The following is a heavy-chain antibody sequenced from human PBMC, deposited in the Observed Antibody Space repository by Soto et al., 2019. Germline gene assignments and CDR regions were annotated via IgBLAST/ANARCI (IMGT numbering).Heavy chain of an antibody. CDR3: AKNYYFYN. CDR1: GFTFTNYA. CDR2: IGTGGDT. J-gene: IGHJ4*02. Sequence: EVQLLESGGGLVQPGGSLRLSCAASGFTFTNYAMNWGRQAPGKGLEWVSSIGTGGDTNYAVSVKGRFTISRDNSRNTLYLQMNSLRAEDTALYYCAKNYYFYNWGQGTLVTVSS. V-gene: IGHV3-23*01.